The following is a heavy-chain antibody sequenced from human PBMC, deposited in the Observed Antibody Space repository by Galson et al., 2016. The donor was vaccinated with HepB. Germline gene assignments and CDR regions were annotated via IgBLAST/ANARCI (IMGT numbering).Heavy chain of an antibody. CDR3: ARDLSFHYYDPYWYFDL. CDR1: GYTFTSYY. D-gene: IGHD3-22*01. V-gene: IGHV1-46*01. CDR2: INPSGGST. J-gene: IGHJ2*01. Sequence: SVKVSCKASGYTFTSYYMHWVRQAPGQGLEWMGIINPSGGSTSYAQKFQGRVTMTRDTSTSTVYMELSSLRSEDTAVYYCARDLSFHYYDPYWYFDLWGRGTLVTVSS.